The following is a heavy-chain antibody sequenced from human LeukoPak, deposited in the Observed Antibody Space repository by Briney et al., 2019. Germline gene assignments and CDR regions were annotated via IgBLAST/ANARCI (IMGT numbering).Heavy chain of an antibody. V-gene: IGHV4-34*01. J-gene: IGHJ4*02. CDR2: INHSGST. Sequence: SETLSLTCAVYGGSFSGYYWSWIRQPPGKGLEWIGEINHSGSTDYNPTLKSRVAISVDTSKNQFSLKLSSVTAADTAVYYCARGSKAAPGTFDYWGQGTLVTVSS. CDR3: ARGSKAAPGTFDY. D-gene: IGHD6-13*01. CDR1: GGSFSGYY.